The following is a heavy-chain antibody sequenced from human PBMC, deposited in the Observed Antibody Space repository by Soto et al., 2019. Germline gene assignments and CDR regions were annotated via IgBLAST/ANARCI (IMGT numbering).Heavy chain of an antibody. D-gene: IGHD3-10*01. CDR3: AILAPYGSGSLNWFDP. J-gene: IGHJ5*02. V-gene: IGHV4-31*03. Sequence: QVQLQESGPGLVKPSQTLSLTCTVSGGSISSGGYYWSWIRQHPGKGLEWIGYIYYSGSTYYNPSLKSRVTISVDTSKNQFSLKLSSVTAADTAVYYCAILAPYGSGSLNWFDPWGQGTLVTVSS. CDR2: IYYSGST. CDR1: GGSISSGGYY.